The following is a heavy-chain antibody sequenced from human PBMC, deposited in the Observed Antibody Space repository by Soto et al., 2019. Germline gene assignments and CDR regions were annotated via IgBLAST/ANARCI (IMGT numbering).Heavy chain of an antibody. D-gene: IGHD4-17*01. Sequence: GGSLRLSCAASGFTFSNYGVHWVRQAPGKGLEWVAVIWYDGTNRYYADSVKGRFTISRDNSKNTVYLQMSSLGAEDTAVYYCAREARPWYGDYDYFFDYWGQGTLVTVSS. J-gene: IGHJ4*02. V-gene: IGHV3-33*01. CDR1: GFTFSNYG. CDR2: IWYDGTNR. CDR3: AREARPWYGDYDYFFDY.